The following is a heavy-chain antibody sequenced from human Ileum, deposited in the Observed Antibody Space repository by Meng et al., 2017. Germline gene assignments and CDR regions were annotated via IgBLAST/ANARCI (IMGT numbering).Heavy chain of an antibody. CDR2: ISNSGKT. Sequence: QLQESGPGLVQPSGPLSLACAVSGDSIGNSKWWSWLRQPPGKGLEWIGEISNSGKTVYSPSLKSRVRISLDKSNNQFSLTLNSVTAADTAMYYCARERIRELGLFDSWGQGTLVTVSS. V-gene: IGHV4-4*02. CDR1: GDSIGNSKW. D-gene: IGHD3-10*01. CDR3: ARERIRELGLFDS. J-gene: IGHJ4*02.